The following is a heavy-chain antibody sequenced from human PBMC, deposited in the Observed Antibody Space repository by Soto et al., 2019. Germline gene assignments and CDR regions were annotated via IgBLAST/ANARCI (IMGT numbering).Heavy chain of an antibody. CDR1: GGSISSYY. CDR3: ARQGYDSSGYDFDY. CDR2: IYYSGST. Sequence: SETLSLTCPVSGGSISSYYWSWIRQPPGKGLEWIGYIYYSGSTNYNPSLKSRVTISVDTSKNQFSLKLSSVTAADTAVYYCARQGYDSSGYDFDYWGQGTLVTVSS. D-gene: IGHD3-22*01. V-gene: IGHV4-59*08. J-gene: IGHJ4*02.